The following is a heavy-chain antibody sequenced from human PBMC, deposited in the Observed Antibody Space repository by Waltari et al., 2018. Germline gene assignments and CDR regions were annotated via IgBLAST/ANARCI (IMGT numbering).Heavy chain of an antibody. CDR1: GFTFSSYS. J-gene: IGHJ4*02. V-gene: IGHV3-48*01. CDR2: ISSSSGTI. CDR3: ARDPSRGGGARGENR. Sequence: EVQLVESGGGLVQPGGSLRLSCAASGFTFSSYSMNWVRQAPGKGLEWVSYISSSSGTIYYADSVKGRFTTSRDNAKNSLFLQMNSLRAEDTAVYYCARDPSRGGGARGENRWGQGTLVTVSS. D-gene: IGHD3-10*01.